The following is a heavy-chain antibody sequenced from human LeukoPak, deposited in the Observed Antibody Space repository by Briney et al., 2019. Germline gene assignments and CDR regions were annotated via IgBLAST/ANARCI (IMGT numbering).Heavy chain of an antibody. J-gene: IGHJ4*02. D-gene: IGHD2-8*01. CDR3: ARASSGVMVYAMGGYDY. Sequence: ASVKVSCKASGYSFTSHYMHWVRQAPGQGLEWMGLINPSGSSTLYAQKFQGRVTMTRDMSTTTDYMELSRLRSDDTAVYYCARASSGVMVYAMGGYDYWGQGTLVTVSS. CDR2: INPSGSST. CDR1: GYSFTSHY. V-gene: IGHV1-46*01.